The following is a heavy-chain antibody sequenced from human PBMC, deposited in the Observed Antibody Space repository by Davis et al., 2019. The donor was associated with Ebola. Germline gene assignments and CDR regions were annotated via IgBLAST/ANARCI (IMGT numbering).Heavy chain of an antibody. CDR2: INPSGGST. CDR1: GYTFTSHY. D-gene: IGHD3-22*01. J-gene: IGHJ3*02. Sequence: AASVKVSCKASGYTFTSHYMHWVRQAPGQGLEWMGIINPSGGSTSYAQKFQGRVTMTWDTSTSTVHMELSSLRSEDTAVYYCARHDTMIVDAFDIWGQGTMVTVSS. V-gene: IGHV1-46*01. CDR3: ARHDTMIVDAFDI.